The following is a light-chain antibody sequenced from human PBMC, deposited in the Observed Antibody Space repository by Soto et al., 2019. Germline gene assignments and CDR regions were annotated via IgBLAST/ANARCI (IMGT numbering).Light chain of an antibody. CDR1: QSISHW. J-gene: IGKJ1*01. CDR2: DAS. CDR3: QQYDSVLGT. Sequence: DIQMTQSPATLSASVGDSVTITCRASQSISHWLAWYQQKPGKAPKFLIYDASSLESGVPSRFSGSGSGTEFTLTISSLQPDDFATYYCQQYDSVLGTFGPGIKVEI. V-gene: IGKV1-5*01.